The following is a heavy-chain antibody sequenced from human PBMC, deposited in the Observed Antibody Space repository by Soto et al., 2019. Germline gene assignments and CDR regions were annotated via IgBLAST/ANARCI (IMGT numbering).Heavy chain of an antibody. D-gene: IGHD2-15*01. Sequence: PAGCVRQCGVAGGCAVFGGTMNWVRQGPGQGLEWVSAIIGGGTTYYADSVKGRFTISRDDSKNTLYLQMNSLRDEDTAIYYCAKHSTPDGRCTLAPWGQGAPLPVSS. V-gene: IGHV3-23*01. CDR3: AKHSTPDGRCTLAP. J-gene: IGHJ5*02. CDR1: GCAVFGGT. CDR2: IIGGGTT.